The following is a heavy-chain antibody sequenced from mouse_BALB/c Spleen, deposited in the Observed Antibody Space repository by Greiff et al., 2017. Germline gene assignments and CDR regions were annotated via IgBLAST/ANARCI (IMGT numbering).Heavy chain of an antibody. J-gene: IGHJ3*01. CDR3: ARAGYGWGLFAY. CDR1: GFPFSDYY. Sequence: EVQVVESGGGLVKPGGSLKLSCAASGFPFSDYYMYWVRQTPEKRLEWVATISDGGSYTYYPDSVKGRFTISRDNAKNNLYLQMSSLKSEDTAMYYCARAGYGWGLFAYWGQGTLVTVSA. CDR2: ISDGGSYT. D-gene: IGHD2-2*01. V-gene: IGHV5-4*02.